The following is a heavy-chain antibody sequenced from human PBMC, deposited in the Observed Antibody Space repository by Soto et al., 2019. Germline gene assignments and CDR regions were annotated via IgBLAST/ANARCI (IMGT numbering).Heavy chain of an antibody. J-gene: IGHJ6*02. Sequence: VGSLRLSCAASGCNFKSYTINWFRQSPVKRLEWLSSISSSGYIFSTDSVRGRFTISRDNAKNSVYLQINSLRAEDTAVYFCTRDCSGGSCYPGMDVWGQGTTVTVSS. CDR2: ISSSGYI. D-gene: IGHD2-15*01. CDR1: GCNFKSYT. CDR3: TRDCSGGSCYPGMDV. V-gene: IGHV3-21*01.